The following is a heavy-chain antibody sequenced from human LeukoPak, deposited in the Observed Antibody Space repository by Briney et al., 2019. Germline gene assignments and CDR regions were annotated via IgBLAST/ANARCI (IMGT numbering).Heavy chain of an antibody. CDR1: GFTFSRYG. V-gene: IGHV3-30*18. Sequence: GRSQRLSCAASGFTFSRYGMHWVRQAPGKGLEWVAFISLDGSNKYYADSVKGRFTISRDNSMNTLYQQMNSLRAEDTAVYYCAKPTYGEEIFDYWGQGTLVTVSS. CDR3: AKPTYGEEIFDY. J-gene: IGHJ4*02. D-gene: IGHD3-3*01. CDR2: ISLDGSNK.